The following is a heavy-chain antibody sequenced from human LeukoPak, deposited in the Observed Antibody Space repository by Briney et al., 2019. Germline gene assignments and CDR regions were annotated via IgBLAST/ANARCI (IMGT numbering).Heavy chain of an antibody. Sequence: PSETLSLTCTVSGYSISSGYYWGWIRQPPGKGLEWIGSIYHSGSTYYNPSLKSRVTISVDTSKNQFSLKLSSVTAADTAVYYCARGGYDILTGPNWFDPWGQGTLVTVSS. CDR1: GYSISSGYY. D-gene: IGHD3-9*01. CDR2: IYHSGST. CDR3: ARGGYDILTGPNWFDP. J-gene: IGHJ5*02. V-gene: IGHV4-38-2*02.